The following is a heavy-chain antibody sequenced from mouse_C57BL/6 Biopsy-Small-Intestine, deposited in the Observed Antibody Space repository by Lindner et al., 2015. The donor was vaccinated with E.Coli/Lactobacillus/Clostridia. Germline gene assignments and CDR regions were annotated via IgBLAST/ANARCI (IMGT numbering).Heavy chain of an antibody. J-gene: IGHJ2*01. CDR2: IYPRSGNT. Sequence: VQLQESGAELARPGASVKLSCKASGYTFTSYGISWAKQRTGQGLEWIGEIYPRSGNTYYNEKFKGKATLTADKSSSTAYMELRSPTSEDSAVYFCAREDKTTAQALRTHFDYWGQGTTLTVSS. D-gene: IGHD3-2*02. CDR1: GYTFTSYG. CDR3: AREDKTTAQALRTHFDY. V-gene: IGHV1-81*01.